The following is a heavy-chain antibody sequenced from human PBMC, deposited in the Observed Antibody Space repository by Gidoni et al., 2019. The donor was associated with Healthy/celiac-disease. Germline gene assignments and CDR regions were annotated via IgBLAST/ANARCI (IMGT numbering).Heavy chain of an antibody. CDR1: GGSFSGYY. D-gene: IGHD3-16*01. V-gene: IGHV4-34*01. CDR3: AREIRGRYY. J-gene: IGHJ4*02. Sequence: QVQLQQLGAGLLKPSETLSLTCAVYGGSFSGYYWSWIRQPPGKGLEWIGEINHSGSTNYNPSLKSRVTISVDTSKTQFSLKLSSVTAADTAVYYWAREIRGRYYWGQGTLVTVSS. CDR2: INHSGST.